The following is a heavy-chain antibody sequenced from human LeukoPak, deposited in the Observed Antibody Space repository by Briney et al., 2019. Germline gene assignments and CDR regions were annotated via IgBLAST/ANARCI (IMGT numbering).Heavy chain of an antibody. V-gene: IGHV1-69*05. CDR3: ARGLFGNFGRVSYTEFDF. Sequence: ASVKVSCKASGGTFSSYAISWVRQAPGQGLELMGGLIPIFGTPKYAQKFQGRVTITTDESTSTAYMELSSLRSEDTAVYYCARGLFGNFGRVSYTEFDFWGQGTLVTVSS. J-gene: IGHJ4*02. CDR2: LIPIFGTP. CDR1: GGTFSSYA. D-gene: IGHD2-2*02.